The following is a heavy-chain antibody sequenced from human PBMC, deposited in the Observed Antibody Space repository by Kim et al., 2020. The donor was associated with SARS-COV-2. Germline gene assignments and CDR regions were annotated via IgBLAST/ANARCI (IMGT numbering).Heavy chain of an antibody. Sequence: SETLSLTCAVYGGSFSGYYWSWIRQPPGKGLEWIGEINHSGSTNYNPSLKSRVTISVDTSKNQFSLKLSSVTAADTAVYYCARGTIAAAATGGYYFDYWGQGTLVTVSS. J-gene: IGHJ4*02. CDR1: GGSFSGYY. CDR3: ARGTIAAAATGGYYFDY. V-gene: IGHV4-34*01. CDR2: INHSGST. D-gene: IGHD6-13*01.